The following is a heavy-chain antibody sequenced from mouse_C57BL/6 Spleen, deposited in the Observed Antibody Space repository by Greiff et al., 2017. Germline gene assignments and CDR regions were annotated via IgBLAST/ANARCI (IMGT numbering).Heavy chain of an antibody. CDR2: ISNGGGST. CDR1: GFTFSDYY. Sequence: EVMLVESGGGLVQPGGSLKLSCAASGFTFSDYYMYWVRQTPEKGLEWVAYISNGGGSTYYPDTVKGRFTISRDNAKNTLYLQMSRLKSEDTAMYYCARSANYSQYYFDYWGQGTTLTVSS. CDR3: ARSANYSQYYFDY. J-gene: IGHJ2*01. V-gene: IGHV5-12*01. D-gene: IGHD2-1*01.